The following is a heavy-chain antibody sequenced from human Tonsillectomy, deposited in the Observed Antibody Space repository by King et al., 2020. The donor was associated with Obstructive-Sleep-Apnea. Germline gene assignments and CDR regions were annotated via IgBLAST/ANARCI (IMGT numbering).Heavy chain of an antibody. D-gene: IGHD4-23*01. J-gene: IGHJ4*02. CDR1: GGSISSGGYY. Sequence: QLQESGPGLVKPSQTLSLTCTVSGGSISSGGYYWRWIRQHPGKGLEWIGYIYYSGSTYYNPSLKSRVTISVDTSKNQFSLKLSSVTAADTAVYYCARVDGNSVLAFDYWGQGTLVTVSS. V-gene: IGHV4-31*03. CDR3: ARVDGNSVLAFDY. CDR2: IYYSGST.